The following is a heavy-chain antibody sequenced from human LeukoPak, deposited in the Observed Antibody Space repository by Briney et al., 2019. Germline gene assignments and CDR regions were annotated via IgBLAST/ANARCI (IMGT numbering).Heavy chain of an antibody. CDR3: ARDLMGWDLHYFDY. CDR1: GFTFSTYN. D-gene: IGHD1-26*01. CDR2: ISSSSSYI. Sequence: GGSLRLSCAASGFTFSTYNMNWVRQAPGKGLEWVSSISSSSSYIYYADSVKGRFTISRDNAKNSLYLQMHSLRAEDTAVYYCARDLMGWDLHYFDYWGQGTLVTVSS. J-gene: IGHJ4*02. V-gene: IGHV3-21*01.